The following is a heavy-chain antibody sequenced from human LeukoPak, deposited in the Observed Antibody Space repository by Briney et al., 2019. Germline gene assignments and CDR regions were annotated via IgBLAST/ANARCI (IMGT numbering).Heavy chain of an antibody. Sequence: GGSLRLSCAASGFTFSSYSMNWVRQAPGKGLEWVSSITSSSSYIYYADSVKGRFTISRDNAKNSLYLQMNSLRAEDTAVYYCARGPSGYHNTGGQGTLVTVSS. D-gene: IGHD5-12*01. CDR1: GFTFSSYS. CDR2: ITSSSSYI. CDR3: ARGPSGYHNT. J-gene: IGHJ4*02. V-gene: IGHV3-21*01.